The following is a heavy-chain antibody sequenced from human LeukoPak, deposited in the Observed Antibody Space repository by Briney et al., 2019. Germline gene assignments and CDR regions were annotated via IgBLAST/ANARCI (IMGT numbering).Heavy chain of an antibody. D-gene: IGHD1-26*01. CDR2: IYYSGST. CDR1: GGSISSYY. J-gene: IGHJ5*02. V-gene: IGHV4-59*12. Sequence: SETLSLTCTVSGGSISSYYWSWIRQPPGKGLEWIGYIYYSGSTNYNPSLKSRVTISVDTSKNQITLRLSSVTAADTAVYYCAKPGGANWFDPWGQGTLVSVSS. CDR3: AKPGGANWFDP.